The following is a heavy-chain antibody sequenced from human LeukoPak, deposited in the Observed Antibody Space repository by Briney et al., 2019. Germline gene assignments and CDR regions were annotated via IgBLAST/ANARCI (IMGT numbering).Heavy chain of an antibody. CDR3: ATFFGVIDDPLDY. CDR1: GYSISSSYY. V-gene: IGHV4-38-2*01. J-gene: IGHJ4*01. Sequence: SETLSLTCAVSGYSISSSYYWGWIRQPPGQGLEWIGTISHSGTTFYNSSLQTRVTISLDTSRNRLSLNLTSATAADTAIYYCATFFGVIDDPLDYWGHGTLVTVSA. D-gene: IGHD3-3*01. CDR2: ISHSGTT.